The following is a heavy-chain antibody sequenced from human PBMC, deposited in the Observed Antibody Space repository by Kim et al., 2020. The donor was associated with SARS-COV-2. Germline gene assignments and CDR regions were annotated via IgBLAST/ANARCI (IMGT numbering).Heavy chain of an antibody. V-gene: IGHV4-39*01. J-gene: IGHJ5*02. CDR2: LSSSGNT. Sequence: SETLSLTCTVSGGSITRSGYFGAWIRQPPGKGLEWIGSLSSSGNTYYTPPLKSRVTISEDTSKNQFSLRLTSVTADAMAVYYCARHEGRKAASGNWFDPWGQGTLVTVPA. D-gene: IGHD6-13*01. CDR1: GGSITRSGYF. CDR3: ARHEGRKAASGNWFDP.